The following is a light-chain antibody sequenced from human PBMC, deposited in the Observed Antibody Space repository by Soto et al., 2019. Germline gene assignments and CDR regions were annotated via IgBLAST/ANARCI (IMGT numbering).Light chain of an antibody. CDR2: DGS. CDR1: QNLHSF. CDR3: QQRTRWPMT. Sequence: EIVLTQSPATLSLSPGERVTLSFMASQNLHSFLNWYQQRPGQAPRPLIYDGSKRAAGVPDRISGDGSGTDYTLTISSLEPEDFAVYYCQQRTRWPMTFGQGTRLEIK. J-gene: IGKJ5*01. V-gene: IGKV3-11*01.